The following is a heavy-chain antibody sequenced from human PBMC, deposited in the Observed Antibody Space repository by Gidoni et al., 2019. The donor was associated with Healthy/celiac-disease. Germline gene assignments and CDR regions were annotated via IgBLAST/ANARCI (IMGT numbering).Heavy chain of an antibody. J-gene: IGHJ3*02. CDR1: GGTFSSYA. D-gene: IGHD4-17*01. CDR2: IIPICGTA. V-gene: IGHV1-69*06. Sequence: QVQLVQSGAEVKKPGSSVKVSCKAAGGTFSSYAISWVRQDPGQGLEWMGGIIPICGTANYAKKFKGRVTITADKSTSKAYMELSSMRSEDTAVYYCASWITVTTPEAAFDIWGQGTMVTVSS. CDR3: ASWITVTTPEAAFDI.